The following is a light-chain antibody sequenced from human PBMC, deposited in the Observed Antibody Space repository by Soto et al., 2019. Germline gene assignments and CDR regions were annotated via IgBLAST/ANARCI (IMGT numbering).Light chain of an antibody. J-gene: IGKJ2*01. CDR1: QSVFYSSNHKTS. CDR3: QQYYSTPYT. Sequence: DIVMTPSPDSLAVSLGARATINCKSSQSVFYSSNHKTSFAWYQQKPGQPPKLLIYWASTRESGVPDRFSGSGSGTDFTLTISSLQAEDVAVYYCQQYYSTPYTFGQGTKLEIK. V-gene: IGKV4-1*01. CDR2: WAS.